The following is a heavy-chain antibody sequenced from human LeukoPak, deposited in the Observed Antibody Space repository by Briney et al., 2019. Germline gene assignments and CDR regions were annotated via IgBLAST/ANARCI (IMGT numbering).Heavy chain of an antibody. J-gene: IGHJ4*02. D-gene: IGHD4/OR15-4a*01. V-gene: IGHV3-21*01. CDR3: ARAGALLGDNYYFDY. CDR1: GFTFSSYS. Sequence: GGSLRLSCAASGFTFSSYSMNWVRQAPGKGLEWVSSISSGSSYIYYADSVKGRFTISRDNAKNSLYLQMNSLRAEDTAVYYCARAGALLGDNYYFDYWGQGTLVTVSS. CDR2: ISSGSSYI.